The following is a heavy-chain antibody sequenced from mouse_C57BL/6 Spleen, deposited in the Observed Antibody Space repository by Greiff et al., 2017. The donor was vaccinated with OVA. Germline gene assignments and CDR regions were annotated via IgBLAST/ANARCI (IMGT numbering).Heavy chain of an antibody. D-gene: IGHD3-2*02. Sequence: QVQLQQSGAELARPGASVKLSCKASGYTFTSYGISWVKQRTGQGLEWIGEIYPRSGNTYYNEKFKGKATLTADKSSSTAYMELRSLTSEDSAVYFGAREETAQATGLAYWGQGTLVTVSA. CDR3: AREETAQATGLAY. J-gene: IGHJ3*01. CDR1: GYTFTSYG. CDR2: IYPRSGNT. V-gene: IGHV1-81*01.